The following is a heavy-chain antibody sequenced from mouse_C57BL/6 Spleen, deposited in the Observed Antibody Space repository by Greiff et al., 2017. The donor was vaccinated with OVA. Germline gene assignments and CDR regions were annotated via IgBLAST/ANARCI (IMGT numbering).Heavy chain of an antibody. J-gene: IGHJ3*01. Sequence: QVQLQQLGAELVKPGASVKLSCKASGYTFTSYWMQWVKQRPGQGLEWIGKIDPSASYTNSNQKFKGKATLTVDTSSSTAYMQRSSLTSEDSAVYYWAGPLGRAWFAYWGQGTLVTVSA. CDR1: GYTFTSYW. D-gene: IGHD4-1*01. CDR3: AGPLGRAWFAY. V-gene: IGHV1-50*01. CDR2: IDPSASYT.